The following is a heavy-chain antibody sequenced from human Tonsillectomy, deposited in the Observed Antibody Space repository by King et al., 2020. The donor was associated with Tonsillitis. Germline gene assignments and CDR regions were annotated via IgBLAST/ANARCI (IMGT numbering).Heavy chain of an antibody. J-gene: IGHJ4*02. D-gene: IGHD5-12*01. CDR1: EHTLSELS. CDR2: FDPETGET. CDR3: AALEYTGYDPAGLDY. V-gene: IGHV1-24*01. Sequence: FQLVQSGAEVKKPGTSVKVSCKVSEHTLSELSIHWVRQAPGKGLEWMGGFDPETGETIYPQKFQGRVSMTEDPSTDTAYIQLTSLRFEDTAVYYCAALEYTGYDPAGLDYWGLGTLVTVSS.